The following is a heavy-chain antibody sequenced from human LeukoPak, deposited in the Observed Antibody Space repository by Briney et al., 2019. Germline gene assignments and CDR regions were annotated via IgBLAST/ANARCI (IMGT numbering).Heavy chain of an antibody. CDR3: ARRAGAYTHPYDY. CDR2: IYSAGST. CDR1: GFTVSSNS. J-gene: IGHJ4*02. V-gene: IGHV3-53*01. D-gene: IGHD3-16*01. Sequence: GGSLRLSCTVSGFTVSSNSMSWVRQAPGKGLEWVSFIYSAGSTHYSDSVKGRFTISIDNSKNTLYLQMNSLRAEDTAVYYCARRAGAYTHPYDYWGQGTLVTVSS.